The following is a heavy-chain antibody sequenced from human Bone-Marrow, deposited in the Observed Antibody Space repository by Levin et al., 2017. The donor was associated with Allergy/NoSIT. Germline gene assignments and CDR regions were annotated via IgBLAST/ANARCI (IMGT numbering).Heavy chain of an antibody. CDR2: ISYDGSNK. CDR1: GFTFSSYA. CDR3: ARALEGDTMVRGVIIGAFDI. Sequence: GGSLRLSCAASGFTFSSYAMHWVRQAPGKGLEWVAVISYDGSNKYYADSVKGRFTISRDNSKNTLYLQMNSLRAEDTAVYYCARALEGDTMVRGVIIGAFDIWGQGPLVTVSS. J-gene: IGHJ3*02. D-gene: IGHD3-10*01. V-gene: IGHV3-30-3*01.